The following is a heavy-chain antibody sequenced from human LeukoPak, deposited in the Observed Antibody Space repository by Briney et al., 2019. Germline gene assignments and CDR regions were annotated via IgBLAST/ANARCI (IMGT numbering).Heavy chain of an antibody. D-gene: IGHD2-2*01. CDR1: GFTFSNYG. Sequence: GGSLRLSCVASGFTFSNYGMHWVRQAPGKGLEWVAVIWFDGSNRYYIDSVKGRFTISRDNAKNSLYLQMNSLRAEDTAVYYCARALRGYCSSTSCRATWFDPWGQGTLVTVSS. CDR3: ARALRGYCSSTSCRATWFDP. V-gene: IGHV3-33*01. J-gene: IGHJ5*02. CDR2: IWFDGSNR.